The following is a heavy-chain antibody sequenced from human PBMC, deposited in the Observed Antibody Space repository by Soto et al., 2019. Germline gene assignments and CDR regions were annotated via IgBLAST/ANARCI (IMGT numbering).Heavy chain of an antibody. J-gene: IGHJ4*02. V-gene: IGHV4-59*01. CDR3: ARGSPRYIGNLYELFDY. CDR2: IYSIGST. D-gene: IGHD1-26*01. Sequence: PAETLSLTCAVSGGSISNYYWTWIRQTPGKGLVWVGHIYSIGSTKYNPSLQRPVSISSATSKDQFFLNLTSVSAADTGVYFCARGSPRYIGNLYELFDYWGQGTRVTVS. CDR1: GGSISNYY.